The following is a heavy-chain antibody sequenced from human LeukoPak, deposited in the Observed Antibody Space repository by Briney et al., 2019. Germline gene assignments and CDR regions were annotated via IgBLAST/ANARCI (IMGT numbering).Heavy chain of an antibody. Sequence: SETLSLTCSVSYGSISGYYWGWIRQSPGKELVWIGYIYYSGSTNYNPSLKSRVTISADMSKNQVSLKLSSVTAADTALYYCARHFTYYYDSSGYPRDSFDIWGHGTMVTVSS. CDR3: ARHFTYYYDSSGYPRDSFDI. D-gene: IGHD3-22*01. CDR2: IYYSGST. V-gene: IGHV4-59*08. CDR1: YGSISGYY. J-gene: IGHJ3*02.